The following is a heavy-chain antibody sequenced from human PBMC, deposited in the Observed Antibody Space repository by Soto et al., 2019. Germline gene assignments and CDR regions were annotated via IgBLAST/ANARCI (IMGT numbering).Heavy chain of an antibody. J-gene: IGHJ6*02. V-gene: IGHV1-69*13. CDR3: ARGYYYDSSGYYYVQNYYYGMDV. CDR2: IIPIFGTA. CDR1: GGTFSSYA. D-gene: IGHD3-22*01. Sequence: ASVKVSCKASGGTFSSYAISWVRQAPGQGLEWMGGIIPIFGTANYAQKFQGRVTITADESTSTAYMELSSLRSEDTAVYYCARGYYYDSSGYYYVQNYYYGMDVWGQGTTVTVSS.